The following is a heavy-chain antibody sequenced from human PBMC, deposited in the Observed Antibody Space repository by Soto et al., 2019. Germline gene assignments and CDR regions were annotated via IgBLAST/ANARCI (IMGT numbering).Heavy chain of an antibody. CDR1: GGSISGSSFY. V-gene: IGHV4-39*01. CDR2: IYYSGST. CDR3: ATPVSGIDY. J-gene: IGHJ4*02. Sequence: AETLSLTCTVSGGSISGSSFYWRWIRQPPGKGLEWIASIYYSGSTWYNPSLKSRVTISVDTSKNQFSLKLDSVTAPDTAVYYCATPVSGIDYWGQGTLVTVSS. D-gene: IGHD6-19*01.